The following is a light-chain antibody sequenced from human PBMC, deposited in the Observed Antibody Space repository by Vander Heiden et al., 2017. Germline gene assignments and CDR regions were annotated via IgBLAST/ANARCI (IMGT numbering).Light chain of an antibody. CDR3: SSYAGSNNPYV. CDR1: SSDGGGYNY. J-gene: IGLJ1*01. CDR2: EVS. V-gene: IGLV2-8*01. Sequence: QSALTQPPSASGSPGQSVTISCTGTSSDGGGYNYVSWYQQHPGKAPNLMIYEVSKRPSGVPDRFSGSKSGNTASLTVSGLQAEDEADYYCSSYAGSNNPYVFGTGTKVTVL.